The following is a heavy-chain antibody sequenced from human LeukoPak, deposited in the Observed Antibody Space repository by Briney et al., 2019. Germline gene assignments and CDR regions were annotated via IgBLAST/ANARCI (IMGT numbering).Heavy chain of an antibody. CDR1: GYTFTGYY. CDR2: INPTGGST. CDR3: ARDNSVGDNAWRFDP. D-gene: IGHD1-26*01. J-gene: IGHJ5*02. V-gene: IGHV1-46*01. Sequence: GASVEVSCKASGYTFTGYYMHWVRQAPGQGLEWMGLINPTGGSTGYAQKFQGRVTMTRDMSTSTDYMELSSLRSEDTAIYYCARDNSVGDNAWRFDPWGQGTLVTVSS.